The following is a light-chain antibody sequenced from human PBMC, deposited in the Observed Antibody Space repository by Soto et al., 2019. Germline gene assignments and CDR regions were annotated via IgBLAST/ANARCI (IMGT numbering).Light chain of an antibody. CDR3: SSYAGSNIPVV. J-gene: IGLJ2*01. Sequence: QSALTQPPSASGSPGQSVTLSCTGTSSDVGGYNCVSWYQQHPGKAPKLMIYEVSKRPSGVPDRFSGSKSGNTASLTVSGLQAEDEADYYCSSYAGSNIPVVFGGGTKLTVL. CDR1: SSDVGGYNC. CDR2: EVS. V-gene: IGLV2-8*01.